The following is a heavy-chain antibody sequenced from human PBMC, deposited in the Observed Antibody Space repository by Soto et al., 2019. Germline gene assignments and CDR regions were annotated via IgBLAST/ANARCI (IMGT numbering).Heavy chain of an antibody. J-gene: IGHJ6*02. CDR2: IWYDGSNK. CDR1: GFTFSSYG. CDR3: ARGGYSSGWLQINYYYGVDV. V-gene: IGHV3-33*01. Sequence: GGSLRLSCAASGFTFSSYGMHWVRQAPGKGLEWVAVIWYDGSNKYYADSVKGRFTISRDNSKNTLYLQMNSLRAEDTAVYYCARGGYSSGWLQINYYYGVDVWGQGTTVTVSS. D-gene: IGHD6-19*01.